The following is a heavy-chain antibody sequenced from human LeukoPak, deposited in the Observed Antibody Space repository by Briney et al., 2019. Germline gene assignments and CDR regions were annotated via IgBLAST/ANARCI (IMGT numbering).Heavy chain of an antibody. J-gene: IGHJ6*03. CDR2: IYTSGGT. Sequence: SETLSLTCTVSGGSISSYYWSWIRQPPGKGLEWIGYIYTSGGTNYNPSLKSRVTISVDTSKNQFSLKLSSVTAADTAVYYCARGIGYSYGYVYYYYMDVWGKGTTVTVSS. D-gene: IGHD5-18*01. V-gene: IGHV4-4*09. CDR3: ARGIGYSYGYVYYYYMDV. CDR1: GGSISSYY.